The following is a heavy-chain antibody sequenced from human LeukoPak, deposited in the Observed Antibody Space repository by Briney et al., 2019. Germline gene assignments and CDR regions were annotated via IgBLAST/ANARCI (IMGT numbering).Heavy chain of an antibody. CDR3: ARGLRGVIIRHYYYYYYMDV. CDR2: MNPNSGNT. D-gene: IGHD3-10*01. V-gene: IGHV1-8*02. CDR1: GYTFTGYY. Sequence: ASVKVSCKASGYTFTGYYMHWVRQAPGQGLEWMGWMNPNSGNTGYAQKFQGRVTMTRNTSISTAYMELSSLRSEDTAVYYCARGLRGVIIRHYYYYYYMDVWGKGTTVTISS. J-gene: IGHJ6*03.